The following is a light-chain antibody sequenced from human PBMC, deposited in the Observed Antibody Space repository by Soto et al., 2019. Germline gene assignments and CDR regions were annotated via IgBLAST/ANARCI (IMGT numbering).Light chain of an antibody. V-gene: IGLV2-14*03. CDR3: SSYTTSSTPL. CDR2: DVT. J-gene: IGLJ2*01. CDR1: SSDVGGYNY. Sequence: QSALTQPASVSGSPGQSITISCIGSSSDVGGYNYLSWYQQHPGKAPKLMIYDVTDRPSGVSNRFSGSKSGNTASLTISGLQAEDEADYYCSSYTTSSTPLFGGGTKLTVL.